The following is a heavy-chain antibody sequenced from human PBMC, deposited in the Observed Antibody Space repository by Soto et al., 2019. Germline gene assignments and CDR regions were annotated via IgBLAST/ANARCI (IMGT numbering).Heavy chain of an antibody. D-gene: IGHD6-19*01. J-gene: IGHJ3*02. V-gene: IGHV3-20*04. CDR1: GFTFDDYG. CDR2: INWNGGST. Sequence: GGSLRLSCAASGFTFDDYGMSLVRQAPGKGLEWVSGINWNGGSTGYADSVKGRFTISRDNAKNSLYLQMNSLRAEDTAFYYCARGYSSGWYIAFDIWGQGTMVTVSS. CDR3: ARGYSSGWYIAFDI.